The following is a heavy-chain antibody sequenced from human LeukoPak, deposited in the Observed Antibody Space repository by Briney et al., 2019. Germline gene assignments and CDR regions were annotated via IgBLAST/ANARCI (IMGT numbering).Heavy chain of an antibody. V-gene: IGHV1-18*01. D-gene: IGHD6-13*01. CDR2: ISAYKGNT. Sequence: ASVKVSCKASGYTFTSYGIIWVRQAPGQGLEWMGWISAYKGNTNYAQKLQGRVTMTTDTSTSTAYMELRSLRSDDTAVYYCARDRLADGFDYWGQGTLVTVSS. CDR3: ARDRLADGFDY. J-gene: IGHJ4*02. CDR1: GYTFTSYG.